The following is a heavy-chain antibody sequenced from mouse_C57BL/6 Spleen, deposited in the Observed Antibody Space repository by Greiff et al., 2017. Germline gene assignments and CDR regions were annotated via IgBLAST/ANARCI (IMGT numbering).Heavy chain of an antibody. CDR2: IDPSDSET. Sequence: VKQSCKASGYTFTSYWMHWVKQRPIQGLEWIGNIDPSDSETHYNQKFKDKATLTVDKSSSTAYMQLSSLTSEDSAVYYCARHYYGSSYRYFDVWGTGTTVTVSS. CDR1: GYTFTSYW. J-gene: IGHJ1*03. D-gene: IGHD1-1*01. V-gene: IGHV1-52*01. CDR3: ARHYYGSSYRYFDV.